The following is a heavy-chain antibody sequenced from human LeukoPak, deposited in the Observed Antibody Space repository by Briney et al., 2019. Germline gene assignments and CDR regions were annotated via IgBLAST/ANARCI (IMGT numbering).Heavy chain of an antibody. Sequence: SQTLSLTCTVSGGSISSDYWCWIWHPPRQGLELVGYIYYYESTNYNPSLKSRVTISVDTSKNRCSLKLRSVTAADTAVYYCARETTVTALDYWGQGTLVTASS. CDR3: ARETTVTALDY. CDR2: IYYYEST. CDR1: GGSISSDY. V-gene: IGHV4-59*01. D-gene: IGHD4-17*01. J-gene: IGHJ4*02.